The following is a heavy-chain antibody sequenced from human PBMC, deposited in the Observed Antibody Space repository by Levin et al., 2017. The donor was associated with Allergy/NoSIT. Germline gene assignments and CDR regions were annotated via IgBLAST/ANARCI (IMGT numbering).Heavy chain of an antibody. CDR1: GYSFTSYW. CDR3: ARLPYCGGDCFLDYFDY. J-gene: IGHJ4*02. D-gene: IGHD2-21*02. V-gene: IGHV5-51*01. CDR2: IYPGDSDT. Sequence: VASVKVSCKGSGYSFTSYWIGWVRQMPGKGLEWMGIIYPGDSDTRYSPSFQGQVTISADKSISTAYLQWSSLKASDTAMYYCARLPYCGGDCFLDYFDYWGQGTLVTVSS.